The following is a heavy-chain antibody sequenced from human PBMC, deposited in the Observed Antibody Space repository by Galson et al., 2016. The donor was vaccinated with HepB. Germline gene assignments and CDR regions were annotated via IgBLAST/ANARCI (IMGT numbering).Heavy chain of an antibody. J-gene: IGHJ4*02. CDR1: GDSVSSNSAV. D-gene: IGHD6-19*01. CDR3: TRGFEYSSGWYYFDH. Sequence: CAISGDSVSSNSAVWNWIRQSPSRGLEWLGRTFYKCKWYNDYAVSVKSRITVNADTSKNQFSLHLNSVTPDDTAVYYCTRGFEYSSGWYYFDHWGQGTLVTVSS. CDR2: TFYKCKWYN. V-gene: IGHV6-1*01.